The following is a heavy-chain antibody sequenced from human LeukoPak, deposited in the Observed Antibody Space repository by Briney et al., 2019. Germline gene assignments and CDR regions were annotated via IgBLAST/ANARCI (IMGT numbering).Heavy chain of an antibody. D-gene: IGHD5-12*01. CDR2: ISSSSSYI. V-gene: IGHV3-21*01. CDR3: ARGPLKWLRFGGVDY. J-gene: IGHJ4*02. Sequence: GGSLRLSCAASGFTFSSYSMNWVRQAPGKGLEWVSSISSSSSYIYYADSVKGRFTISRDNAKNSLYLQMNSLRAEDTAVYYCARGPLKWLRFGGVDYWGQGTLVTVSS. CDR1: GFTFSSYS.